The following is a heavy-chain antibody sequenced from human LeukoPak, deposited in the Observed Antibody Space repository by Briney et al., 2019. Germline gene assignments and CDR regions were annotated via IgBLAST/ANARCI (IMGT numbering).Heavy chain of an antibody. Sequence: GGSLRLSCAASGFTFSSYSMNWVRQAPGKGLEWVSSISNSSSYIYYADSVKGRFTISRDNAKNSLYLQMNSLRAEDTAVYYCARDPTFGGVIADDYWGQGTLVTVSS. CDR2: ISNSSSYI. J-gene: IGHJ4*02. D-gene: IGHD3-16*02. CDR3: ARDPTFGGVIADDY. CDR1: GFTFSSYS. V-gene: IGHV3-21*01.